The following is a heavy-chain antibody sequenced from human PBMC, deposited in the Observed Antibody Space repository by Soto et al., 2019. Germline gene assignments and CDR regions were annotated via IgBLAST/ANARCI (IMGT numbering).Heavy chain of an antibody. D-gene: IGHD3-16*01. J-gene: IGHJ3*02. CDR3: ARVLWGSEAFDI. Sequence: QVQLQQSGPGLVKPSQTLSLTCAISGDSVSSNSAAWNWIRQSPSRGLEWRARTYYRSKWYNDYXVXGXSXXTINPDTSKNQSSRQLNSVTPEDTAVYYCARVLWGSEAFDIWGQGTMVTVSS. CDR2: TYYRSKWYN. V-gene: IGHV6-1*01. CDR1: GDSVSSNSAA.